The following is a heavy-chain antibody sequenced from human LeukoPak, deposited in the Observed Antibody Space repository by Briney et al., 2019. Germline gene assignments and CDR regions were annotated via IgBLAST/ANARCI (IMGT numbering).Heavy chain of an antibody. CDR1: GGSISSHY. CDR3: ARAIPYPFYFDY. D-gene: IGHD2-2*01. V-gene: IGHV4-59*11. J-gene: IGHJ4*02. Sequence: AETLSLTCSVSGGSISSHYWSWIRQPPGKGLDWIGYIYYGGSPKHNPSLKSRVTISEDTSKNQFSLRLTSVTAADTAVYYCARAIPYPFYFDYWGQGMLVTVSS. CDR2: IYYGGSP.